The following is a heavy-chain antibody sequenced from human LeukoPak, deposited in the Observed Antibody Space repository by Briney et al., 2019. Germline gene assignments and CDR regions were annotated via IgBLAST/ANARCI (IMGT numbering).Heavy chain of an antibody. CDR3: TRNTLDRIAVAGTLDY. CDR1: GFTFGDYA. V-gene: IGHV3-49*04. Sequence: GRSLRLSCTASGFTFGDYAMSWVRQAPGNGLEWVGFIRSKAYGGTTEYDASVKGRFTISRDDSKSIAYLQMNSLKTEDTAVYYCTRNTLDRIAVAGTLDYWGQGTLVTASS. J-gene: IGHJ4*02. D-gene: IGHD6-19*01. CDR2: IRSKAYGGTT.